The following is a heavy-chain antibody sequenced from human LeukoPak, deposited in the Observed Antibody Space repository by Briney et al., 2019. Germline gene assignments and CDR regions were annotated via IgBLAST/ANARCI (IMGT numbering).Heavy chain of an antibody. Sequence: GGSLRLSFAAPGFTFSSYSMNWVRQAPGKGREWVSSISSSSSYMYYADSVKGRFTISRDNAKNSLYLQLNSLRGEDTAVYYCASAMARGVITLPFDYWGQGTLVTVSS. CDR3: ASAMARGVITLPFDY. J-gene: IGHJ4*02. D-gene: IGHD3-10*01. CDR1: GFTFSSYS. CDR2: ISSSSSYM. V-gene: IGHV3-21*01.